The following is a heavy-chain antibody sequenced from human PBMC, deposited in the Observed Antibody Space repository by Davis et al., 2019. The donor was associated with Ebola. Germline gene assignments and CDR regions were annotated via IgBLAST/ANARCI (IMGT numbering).Heavy chain of an antibody. CDR2: IYSSGST. J-gene: IGHJ5*01. Sequence: MPSETLSLTCTASGGSISGYYWSWIRQTPGKGLEWIGYIYSSGSTNYTPSLQSRVSMSIDTSNKQVSLKMRSVTAADTAVYYCARTTKTNIEDSGLGFNSFDSWGQGTLVSVSS. V-gene: IGHV4-4*09. CDR1: GGSISGYY. CDR3: ARTTKTNIEDSGLGFNSFDS. D-gene: IGHD4-17*01.